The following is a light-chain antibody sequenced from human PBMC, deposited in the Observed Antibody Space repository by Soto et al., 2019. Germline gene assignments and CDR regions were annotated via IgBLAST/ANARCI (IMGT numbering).Light chain of an antibody. V-gene: IGKV3-15*01. CDR2: GAS. CDR3: QHYNEWPLT. J-gene: IGKJ4*01. Sequence: EIVMTQSPATLSVSPGERATLSCRASQSIRTNLAWYQQKPGQAPRLLIFGASTRAIGIPARFSGSGSGTEFTLTISSLQSEDFAVYYCQHYNEWPLTFGGGTKVDIK. CDR1: QSIRTN.